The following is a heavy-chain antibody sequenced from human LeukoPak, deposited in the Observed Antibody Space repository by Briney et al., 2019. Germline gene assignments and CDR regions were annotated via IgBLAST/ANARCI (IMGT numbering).Heavy chain of an antibody. V-gene: IGHV4-30-2*01. CDR3: ARERITGGLVDY. CDR1: GGSISSGGYY. CDR2: IYHSGST. Sequence: SEILSLTCTVSGGSISSGGYYWSWIRQPPGKGLEWIGYIYHSGSTNYNPSLKSRVTISVDRSKNQFSLKLSSVTAADTAVYYCARERITGGLVDYWGQGTLVTVSS. D-gene: IGHD2-8*02. J-gene: IGHJ4*02.